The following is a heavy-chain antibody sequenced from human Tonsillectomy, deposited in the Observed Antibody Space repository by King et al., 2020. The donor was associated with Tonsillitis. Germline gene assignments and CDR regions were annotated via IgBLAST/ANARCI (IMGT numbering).Heavy chain of an antibody. CDR3: AKDGSYGYVYYDY. J-gene: IGHJ4*02. CDR1: GFTFSSYG. V-gene: IGHV3-30*18. D-gene: IGHD5-18*01. CDR2: ISYDGRNK. Sequence: VQLVESGGGVVQPGRSLRLSCAASGFTFSSYGMHWVRQAPGKGLEWVAVISYDGRNKYYADSVKGRFTISRDNSKNTLYLQMNSLRAEDTAVYYCAKDGSYGYVYYDYWGQGTLVTVSS.